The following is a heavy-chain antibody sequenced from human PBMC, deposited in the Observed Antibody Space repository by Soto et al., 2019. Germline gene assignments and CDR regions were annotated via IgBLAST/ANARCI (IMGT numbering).Heavy chain of an antibody. CDR2: ISWNSGSI. CDR1: GFTFDDYA. J-gene: IGHJ3*02. V-gene: IGHV3-9*01. CDR3: AKANSGQLHDDFDI. D-gene: IGHD1-26*01. Sequence: PGGSLRLSCAASGFTFDDYAMHWVRQAPGKGLEWVSGISWNSGSIGYADSVKGRFTISRDNAKNSLYLQMNSLRAEDTALYYCAKANSGQLHDDFDIWGQGQMVTVSS.